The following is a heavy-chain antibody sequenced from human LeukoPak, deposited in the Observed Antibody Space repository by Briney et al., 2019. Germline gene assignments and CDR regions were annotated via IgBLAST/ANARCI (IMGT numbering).Heavy chain of an antibody. J-gene: IGHJ4*02. Sequence: GGSLRLSCAASGFTFNSFAMNWVRQAPGKGLEWVSSISSSSSYIYYADSVKGRFTISRDNAKNSLYLQMNSLRAEDTAVYYCARGYCSSTSCSMGDYWGQGTLVTVSS. V-gene: IGHV3-21*01. CDR2: ISSSSSYI. D-gene: IGHD2-2*01. CDR1: GFTFNSFA. CDR3: ARGYCSSTSCSMGDY.